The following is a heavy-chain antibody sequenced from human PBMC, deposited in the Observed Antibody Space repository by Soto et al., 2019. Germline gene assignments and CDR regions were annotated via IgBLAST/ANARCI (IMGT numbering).Heavy chain of an antibody. Sequence: PGGSLRLSCAASGFTFSNNAMSWVRQAPGKGLEWVSSISGSGGNTYYAESVKGRFTISRDNSKNTLYVQINTLRAEDTAVYYCAKDRGYSYGWAKSDAFDVWGQGTMVTVSS. CDR1: GFTFSNNA. CDR2: ISGSGGNT. CDR3: AKDRGYSYGWAKSDAFDV. J-gene: IGHJ3*01. D-gene: IGHD5-18*01. V-gene: IGHV3-23*01.